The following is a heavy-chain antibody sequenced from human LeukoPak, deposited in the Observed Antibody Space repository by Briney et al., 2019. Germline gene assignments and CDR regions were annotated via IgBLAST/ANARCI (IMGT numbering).Heavy chain of an antibody. CDR3: ARQYSYGTFDY. V-gene: IGHV4-30-2*01. Sequence: SETLSLTCAVSGGSISSGGYSWSWIRQPPGKGLEWIGYIYHSGSTYYNPSLKSRVTISVDRSKNQFSLKLSSVTAADTAVYYCARQYSYGTFDYGGQGTLVTVSS. CDR2: IYHSGST. CDR1: GGSISSGGYS. D-gene: IGHD5-18*01. J-gene: IGHJ4*02.